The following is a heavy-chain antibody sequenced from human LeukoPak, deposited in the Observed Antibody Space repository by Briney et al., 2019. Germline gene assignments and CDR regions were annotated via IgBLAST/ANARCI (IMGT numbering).Heavy chain of an antibody. CDR2: ISSSGGST. J-gene: IGHJ4*02. CDR1: GGSISSGDYY. V-gene: IGHV3-23*01. D-gene: IGHD2-8*01. CDR3: AKGYCVNDKCSNYDY. Sequence: ETLSLTCTVSGGSISSGDYYWSWVRQAPGKGLEWVSVISSSGGSTYYADSVKGRFTISRDNSKDTVYLQMNSLRAEDTAVCYCAKGYCVNDKCSNYDYWGQGTLVTVSS.